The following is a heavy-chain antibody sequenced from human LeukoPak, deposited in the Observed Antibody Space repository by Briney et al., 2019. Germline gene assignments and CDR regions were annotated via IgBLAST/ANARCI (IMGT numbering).Heavy chain of an antibody. D-gene: IGHD3-22*01. CDR1: GFTFSSYG. CDR2: ISWNAGII. Sequence: RPGGTLRLSRAASGFTFSSYGMSWVRQAPGKGLEWVAGISWNAGIIGYVDSVKGRFTISRDNAKNSLYLQMNSLRAEDTAVYYCAREDPDSSALFDYWGQGTLVTVSS. V-gene: IGHV3-20*04. J-gene: IGHJ4*02. CDR3: AREDPDSSALFDY.